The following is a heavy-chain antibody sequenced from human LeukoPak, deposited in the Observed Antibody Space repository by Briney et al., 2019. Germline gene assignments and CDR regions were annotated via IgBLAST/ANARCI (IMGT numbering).Heavy chain of an antibody. J-gene: IGHJ6*03. V-gene: IGHV3-7*01. CDR2: INQDGSKK. D-gene: IGHD6-19*01. CDR1: GFTFSTYW. CDR3: ARVFSGWYGNYMDV. Sequence: PGGSLRLSCEASGFTFSTYWMIWVRQAPGKGLEWVANINQDGSKKYYVDSIKGRFTISRDNAKNSLYLQMISLGAEDTALYYCARVFSGWYGNYMDVWGKGTTVTVSS.